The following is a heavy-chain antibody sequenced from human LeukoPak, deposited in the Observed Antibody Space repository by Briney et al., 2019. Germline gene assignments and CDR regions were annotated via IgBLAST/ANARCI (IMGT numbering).Heavy chain of an antibody. CDR2: ISVSGNT. CDR3: AKDEAWLRFGE. D-gene: IGHD3-10*01. V-gene: IGHV3-23*01. CDR1: GFTLGSYA. Sequence: GGSLRLSCVASGFTLGSYAMSWVRQGPGKGLEWVSAISVSGNTYHADSVKGRFTISRDNSKNTLYLEVISLTAEDTAVYYCAKDEAWLRFGEWSQGTLVTVSS. J-gene: IGHJ4*02.